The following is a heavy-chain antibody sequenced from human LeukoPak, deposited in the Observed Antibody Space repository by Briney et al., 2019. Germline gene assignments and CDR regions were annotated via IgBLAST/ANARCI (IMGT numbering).Heavy chain of an antibody. CDR1: GFTFSSYA. CDR2: ISYDGSNK. CDR3: ARPPTGIVGATLN. D-gene: IGHD1-26*01. J-gene: IGHJ4*02. V-gene: IGHV3-30-3*01. Sequence: QPGRSLRLSCAASGFTFSSYAMHWVRQAPGKGLEWVAVISYDGSNKYYADSVKGRFTISRDNSKNTLYLQMNSLRAEDTAVYYCARPPTGIVGATLNWGQGTLVTVSS.